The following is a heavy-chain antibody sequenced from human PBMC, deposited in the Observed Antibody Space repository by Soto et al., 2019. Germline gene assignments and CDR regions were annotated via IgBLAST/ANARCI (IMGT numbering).Heavy chain of an antibody. J-gene: IGHJ4*02. V-gene: IGHV2-5*02. CDR3: AHRAGLQGNWNGGYFDY. Sequence: QITLKESGPTRVKPTQTLTLTCTFSGFSLSTNGVGVGWIRQPPGKALERLALIYWDDDKRYSPSLKSRHTITTDPSNNQVVPTMTTTDPVDTATYYCAHRAGLQGNWNGGYFDYWGQGALVTVSS. CDR2: IYWDDDK. D-gene: IGHD1-1*01. CDR1: GFSLSTNGVG.